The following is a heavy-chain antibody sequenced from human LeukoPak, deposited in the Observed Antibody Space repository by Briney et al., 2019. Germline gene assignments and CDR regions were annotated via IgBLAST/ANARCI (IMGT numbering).Heavy chain of an antibody. D-gene: IGHD5-12*01. Sequence: SETPSLTCTVSGGSISSYYWSWIRQPPGKGLEWIGYIYYSGSTNYNPSLKSRVTISVDTSKNQFSLKLSSVTAADTAVYYCARGGYGYYFDYWGQGTLVTVSS. CDR3: ARGGYGYYFDY. CDR1: GGSISSYY. CDR2: IYYSGST. V-gene: IGHV4-59*01. J-gene: IGHJ4*02.